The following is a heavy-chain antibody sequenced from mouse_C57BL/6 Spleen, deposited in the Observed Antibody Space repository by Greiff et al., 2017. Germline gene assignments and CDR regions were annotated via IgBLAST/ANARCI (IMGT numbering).Heavy chain of an antibody. CDR1: GFTFSDYG. J-gene: IGHJ4*01. Sequence: EVKLVESGGGLVKPGGSLKLSCAASGFTFSDYGMHWVRQAPEKGLEWVAYISSGSSTIYYADTVKGRFTISRDNAKNTLFLQMTSLRSEDTAMYYCARTITTGMDYWGQGTSVTVSS. D-gene: IGHD1-2*01. CDR2: ISSGSSTI. V-gene: IGHV5-17*01. CDR3: ARTITTGMDY.